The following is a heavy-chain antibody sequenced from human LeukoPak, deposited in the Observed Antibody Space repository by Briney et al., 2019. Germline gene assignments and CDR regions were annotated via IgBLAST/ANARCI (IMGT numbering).Heavy chain of an antibody. Sequence: SETLPLSCTVSGGSISSYYWSWIRQPPGKGLEWIGYIYYSGSTNYNPSLESQVTMSVDTSKNQFSLKLSSVTAADTAVFYCARETYYYGMDVWGQGTTVTVSS. V-gene: IGHV4-59*01. CDR2: IYYSGST. CDR3: ARETYYYGMDV. J-gene: IGHJ6*02. CDR1: GGSISSYY.